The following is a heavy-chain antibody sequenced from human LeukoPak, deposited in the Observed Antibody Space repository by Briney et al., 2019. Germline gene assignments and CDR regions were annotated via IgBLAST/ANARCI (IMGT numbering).Heavy chain of an antibody. CDR3: ARDLSGDSSSWFRGSDPYYYYGMDV. V-gene: IGHV1-18*01. D-gene: IGHD6-13*01. CDR1: GYTFTSYG. CDR2: ISAYNGNT. Sequence: ASVKVSCKASGYTFTSYGISWVRQAPGQGLEWMGWISAYNGNTNYAQKLQGRVTMTTDTSTSTAYMELRSLRSDDTAVYYCARDLSGDSSSWFRGSDPYYYYGMDVWGQGTTVTVSS. J-gene: IGHJ6*02.